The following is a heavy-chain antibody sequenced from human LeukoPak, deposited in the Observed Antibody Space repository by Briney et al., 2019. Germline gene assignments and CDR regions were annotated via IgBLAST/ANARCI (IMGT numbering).Heavy chain of an antibody. CDR1: GFTFSRYG. CDR3: VNPGWYYDSSGYLYYYGMDV. Sequence: GGSLRLSCSASGFTFSRYGMHWGRQAPGKGLEYVSAIVSKGDSTYYADSVKGRFTISRDNAKNTLYLQMSSLRPDDTAVYYCVNPGWYYDSSGYLYYYGMDVWGQGTTVTVSS. D-gene: IGHD3-22*01. V-gene: IGHV3-64D*09. CDR2: IVSKGDST. J-gene: IGHJ6*02.